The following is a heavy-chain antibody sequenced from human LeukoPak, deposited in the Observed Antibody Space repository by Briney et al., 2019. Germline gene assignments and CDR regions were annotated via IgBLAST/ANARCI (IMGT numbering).Heavy chain of an antibody. CDR1: GFTFSSYS. Sequence: GGSLRLSCAASGFTFSSYSMNWVRQAPGKGLEWVSSISSSSSYIYYADSVKGRFTISRDNAENSLYLQMNSLRAEDTAVYYCAREGRATSNAFDIWGQGTMVTVSS. V-gene: IGHV3-21*01. J-gene: IGHJ3*02. CDR2: ISSSSSYI. D-gene: IGHD5-12*01. CDR3: AREGRATSNAFDI.